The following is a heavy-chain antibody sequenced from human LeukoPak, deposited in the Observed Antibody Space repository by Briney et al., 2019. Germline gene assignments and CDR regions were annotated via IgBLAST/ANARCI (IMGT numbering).Heavy chain of an antibody. Sequence: SVKVSCKASGGTFSSYAISWVRQAPGQGLEWMGGIIPIFGTANYAQKFQGRVTITADKSTSTAYMELSSLRSEDTAVYYCAREGSSGWYYFDYWGQGTLATVSS. CDR3: AREGSSGWYYFDY. J-gene: IGHJ4*02. CDR1: GGTFSSYA. D-gene: IGHD6-19*01. CDR2: IIPIFGTA. V-gene: IGHV1-69*06.